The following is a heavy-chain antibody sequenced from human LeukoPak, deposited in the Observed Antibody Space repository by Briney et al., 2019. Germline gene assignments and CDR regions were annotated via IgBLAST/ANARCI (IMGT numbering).Heavy chain of an antibody. D-gene: IGHD6-13*01. CDR1: GFTFSSYW. CDR2: IKQDGSEK. V-gene: IGHV3-7*04. CDR3: ARVYRYSSSWQTDY. J-gene: IGHJ4*02. Sequence: GGSLRLSCAASGFTFSSYWMSWVRQAPGKGLEWVANIKQDGSEKYYVDSVKGRFTISRDNAKNSLYLQMNSLRAEDTAVYYCARVYRYSSSWQTDYWGQGTLVTVSS.